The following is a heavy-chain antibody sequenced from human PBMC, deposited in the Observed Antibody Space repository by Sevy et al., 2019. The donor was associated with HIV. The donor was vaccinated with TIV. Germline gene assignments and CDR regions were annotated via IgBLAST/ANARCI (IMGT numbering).Heavy chain of an antibody. D-gene: IGHD6-6*01. CDR3: ARSDSSSPRRRHFDY. V-gene: IGHV1-69*13. Sequence: ASVKVSCKASGGTFSSYAISWVRQAPGQGLEWMGGIIPIFGTANYAQKFQGRVTITADESTSTAYMELSSLRSEETAVYYCARSDSSSPRRRHFDYWGQGTLVTVSS. CDR1: GGTFSSYA. J-gene: IGHJ4*02. CDR2: IIPIFGTA.